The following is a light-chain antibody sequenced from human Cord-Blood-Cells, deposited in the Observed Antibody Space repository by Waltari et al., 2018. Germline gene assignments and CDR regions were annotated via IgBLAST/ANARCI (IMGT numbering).Light chain of an antibody. CDR1: SSDVGGYNY. CDR3: SSYAGSNKLV. V-gene: IGLV2-8*01. Sequence: PPSASGSPGQSVTISCTGTSSDVGGYNYVSWYQQHPGKAPKLMIYEVSKRPSGVPDRFSGSKSGNTASLTVSGLQAEDEADYYCSSYAGSNKLVFGGGTKLTVL. CDR2: EVS. J-gene: IGLJ2*01.